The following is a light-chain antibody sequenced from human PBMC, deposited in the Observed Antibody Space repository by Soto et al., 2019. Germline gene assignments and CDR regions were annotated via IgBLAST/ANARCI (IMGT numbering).Light chain of an antibody. V-gene: IGLV1-44*01. J-gene: IGLJ1*01. CDR2: SNN. Sequence: QSVLTQPPSASGTPGQRVTISCSGSSSNIGSNTVNWYQQLPGTAPKVLIYSNNQRPSGVPDRFSGSKSGTSASLAISGLQSEDEADYYCAAWDDSLNGRYVFGTGTKVNVL. CDR3: AAWDDSLNGRYV. CDR1: SSNIGSNT.